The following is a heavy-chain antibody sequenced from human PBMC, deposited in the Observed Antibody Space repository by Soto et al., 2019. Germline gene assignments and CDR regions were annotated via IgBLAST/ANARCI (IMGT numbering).Heavy chain of an antibody. J-gene: IGHJ4*01. Sequence: PVESLKISCRGSGYSFVTYWIGWVRRMPGKGLEWMGIIYPGDSDTRYSPSFQGQVTISADKSISTAYLQWSSLKASDTAMYYCARPLNGGYVYWGQGTLVTVSS. D-gene: IGHD5-12*01. CDR1: GYSFVTYW. CDR3: ARPLNGGYVY. V-gene: IGHV5-51*01. CDR2: IYPGDSDT.